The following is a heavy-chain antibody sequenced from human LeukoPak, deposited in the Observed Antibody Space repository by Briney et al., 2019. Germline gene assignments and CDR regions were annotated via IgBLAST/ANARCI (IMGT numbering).Heavy chain of an antibody. CDR3: ARGQRYYDFWSGYSNYYFDY. J-gene: IGHJ4*02. CDR2: INHSGST. Sequence: SETLSLTCAVYGGSFSGYYWSWIRQPPGKGLEWIGEINHSGSTNYNPSLKSRVTISVDTSKNQFSLKLSSVTAADTAVYYCARGQRYYDFWSGYSNYYFDYWGQGTLVTVSS. CDR1: GGSFSGYY. D-gene: IGHD3-3*01. V-gene: IGHV4-34*01.